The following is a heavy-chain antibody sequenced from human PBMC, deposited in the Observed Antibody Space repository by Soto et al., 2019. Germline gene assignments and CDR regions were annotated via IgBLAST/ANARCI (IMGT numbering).Heavy chain of an antibody. CDR3: ARGVQYCSSTSCYGGDYYYYYMDV. J-gene: IGHJ6*03. CDR2: IIPILGIA. V-gene: IGHV1-69*02. D-gene: IGHD2-2*01. Sequence: SVKVSCKASGGTFSSYTISWVRQAPGQGLEWMGRIIPILGIANYAQKFQGRVTITADKSTSTAYMELSSLRSEDTAVYYCARGVQYCSSTSCYGGDYYYYYMDVWGKGSTVTVAS. CDR1: GGTFSSYT.